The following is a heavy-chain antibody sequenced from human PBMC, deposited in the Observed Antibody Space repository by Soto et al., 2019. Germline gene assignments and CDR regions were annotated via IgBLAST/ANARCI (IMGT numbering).Heavy chain of an antibody. CDR2: IIPVFHTA. J-gene: IGHJ6*02. CDR1: GGTLNYDA. Sequence: QVQLVQSGAEVKKPGSSVKVSCKASGGTLNYDAFTWVRQAPGQGLEWMGGIIPVFHTANYAQKFQGRGTITADESKRTVYMEVKSLRSDDTAVYYCARVRPTDYVGNYNNGMDVWGQGTTVTVSS. D-gene: IGHD4-17*01. V-gene: IGHV1-69*01. CDR3: ARVRPTDYVGNYNNGMDV.